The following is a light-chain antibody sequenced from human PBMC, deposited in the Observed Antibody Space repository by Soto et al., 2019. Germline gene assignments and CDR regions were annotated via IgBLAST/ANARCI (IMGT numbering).Light chain of an antibody. CDR1: QSVNSN. Sequence: EIVLTQSPATLSLSPGERATLSCRASQSVNSNLAWYQQKPGQAPSLLIFDASYRATDIPARFSGSGSGTEFTLTISSLQSEDFAVYYCQQYNNWPRTFGQGTKV. CDR2: DAS. J-gene: IGKJ1*01. CDR3: QQYNNWPRT. V-gene: IGKV3D-15*01.